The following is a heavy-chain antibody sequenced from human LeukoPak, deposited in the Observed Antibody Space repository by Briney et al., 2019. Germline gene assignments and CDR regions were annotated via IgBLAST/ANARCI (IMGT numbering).Heavy chain of an antibody. CDR1: GFTFSSYW. Sequence: PGGSLRLSCAASGFTFSSYWMHWVRQAPGKGLVWVSRINSDGSSTSYADSVKGRFTISRDNAKNSLYLQMNSLRAEDTAVYYCARDTSYGSGSYFNWFDPWGQGTLVTVSS. J-gene: IGHJ5*02. CDR3: ARDTSYGSGSYFNWFDP. CDR2: INSDGSST. V-gene: IGHV3-74*01. D-gene: IGHD3-10*01.